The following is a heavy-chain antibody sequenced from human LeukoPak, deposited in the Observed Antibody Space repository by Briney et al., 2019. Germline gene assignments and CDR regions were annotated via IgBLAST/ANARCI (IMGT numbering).Heavy chain of an antibody. CDR2: INPNSCGT. Sequence: ASVKVSCKASGYTFTGYYMHWVRQAPGQGLEWMGWINPNSCGTNYAQKFQGRVTMTRDTSISTAYMELSRLRSDDAAVYYCASLAAAGNLNFDYWGQGTLVTVSS. D-gene: IGHD6-13*01. V-gene: IGHV1-2*02. J-gene: IGHJ4*02. CDR1: GYTFTGYY. CDR3: ASLAAAGNLNFDY.